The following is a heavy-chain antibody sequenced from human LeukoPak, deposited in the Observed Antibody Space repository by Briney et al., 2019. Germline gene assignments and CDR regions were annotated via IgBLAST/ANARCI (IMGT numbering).Heavy chain of an antibody. J-gene: IGHJ3*02. Sequence: PGGSLRLSCIASGFTFSTYHMHWVRQAPGKGLEWISYINYHGQPSYYADSVRGRFTISRDNAENSLYLQINSLRVEDTAVYYCARARTSGWYTDDAFDIWGQGTMVTVSS. CDR3: ARARTSGWYTDDAFDI. CDR2: INYHGQPS. V-gene: IGHV3-48*03. CDR1: GFTFSTYH. D-gene: IGHD6-19*01.